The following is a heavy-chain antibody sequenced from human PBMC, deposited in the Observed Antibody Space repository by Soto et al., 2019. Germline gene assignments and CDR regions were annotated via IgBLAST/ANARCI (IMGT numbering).Heavy chain of an antibody. CDR1: GGSISISSYY. J-gene: IGHJ5*01. Sequence: QVQLQESGPGLVKPSETLSLTCTVSGGSISISSYYWGWIRQPPGKGLEWIGYIYYNGNAYYNPSLKSRVTISVDTSKNQFSLRLSSVTAADTALYFCARSHPSYAADSWGQGTLVTVSS. V-gene: IGHV4-39*01. CDR3: ARSHPSYAADS. CDR2: IYYNGNA. D-gene: IGHD1-26*01.